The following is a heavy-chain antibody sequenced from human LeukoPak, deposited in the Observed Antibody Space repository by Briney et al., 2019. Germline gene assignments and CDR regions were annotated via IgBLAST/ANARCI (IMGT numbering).Heavy chain of an antibody. CDR2: IKQDGSEK. CDR3: AKSRGPTAAGHFDY. D-gene: IGHD6-13*01. Sequence: GGSLRLSCAASGFTFSSYWMSWVRQAPGKGLEWVANIKQDGSEKYYVDSVKGRFTISRDNAKNSLYLQMNSLRAEDMALYYCAKSRGPTAAGHFDYWGQGTLVTVSS. CDR1: GFTFSSYW. J-gene: IGHJ4*02. V-gene: IGHV3-7*03.